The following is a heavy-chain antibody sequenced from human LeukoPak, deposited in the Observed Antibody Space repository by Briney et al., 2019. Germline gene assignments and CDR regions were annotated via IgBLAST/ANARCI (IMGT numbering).Heavy chain of an antibody. D-gene: IGHD1-26*01. J-gene: IGHJ3*02. CDR3: ARGRPLVGATQNAFDI. Sequence: SQTLSLTCAISGDSVSSNSAAWNWIRQSPSRGLEWLGRTYYRSKWSNNYAVSVRGRITINPDTSKNQLFLQLNSVTPEDTAEYYCARGRPLVGATQNAFDIGGQGTMVTVSS. V-gene: IGHV6-1*01. CDR2: TYYRSKWSN. CDR1: GDSVSSNSAA.